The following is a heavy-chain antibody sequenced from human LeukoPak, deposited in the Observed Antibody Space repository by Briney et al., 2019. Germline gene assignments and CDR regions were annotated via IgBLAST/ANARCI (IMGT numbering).Heavy chain of an antibody. J-gene: IGHJ6*02. Sequence: TGESLKISCKGSGYSFTSYWIGWVRQMPGKGLEWMGIIYPGDSDTRYSPSFQGQVTISADKSISTAYLQWSSLKASDTAMYYCARGAAGTTPDYYYFGLDVWGQGTTVRVSS. CDR1: GYSFTSYW. V-gene: IGHV5-51*01. CDR2: IYPGDSDT. D-gene: IGHD1-7*01. CDR3: ARGAAGTTPDYYYFGLDV.